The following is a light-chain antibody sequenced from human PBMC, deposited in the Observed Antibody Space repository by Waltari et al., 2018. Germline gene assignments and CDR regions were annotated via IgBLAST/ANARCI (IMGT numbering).Light chain of an antibody. CDR2: WAS. Sequence: DIVMTQSPDSLAVSLGERATINCKSSQSVLYSSNNKNYLAWYQQKTGQPPKLRIYWASTRESGVPDRFSGSGSGTDFTLTITSLQAEDVAVYYCQHYYTAPFAFGQGTKLDIK. CDR1: QSVLYSSNNKNY. V-gene: IGKV4-1*01. CDR3: QHYYTAPFA. J-gene: IGKJ2*01.